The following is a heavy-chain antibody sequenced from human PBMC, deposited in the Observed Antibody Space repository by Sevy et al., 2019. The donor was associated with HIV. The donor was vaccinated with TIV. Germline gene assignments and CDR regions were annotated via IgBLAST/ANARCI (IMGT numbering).Heavy chain of an antibody. V-gene: IGHV3-53*01. Sequence: GGSLRLSCAGSGFDVSNNYMSWVRQAPGKGLEWVSIIYSSGTTYYGDSVKGRFTISRDKSKNTVYLQMSSLRADDTAFYHCARDYSRRPGWFDPWGQGTLVTVSS. D-gene: IGHD6-13*01. J-gene: IGHJ5*02. CDR1: GFDVSNNY. CDR3: ARDYSRRPGWFDP. CDR2: IYSSGTT.